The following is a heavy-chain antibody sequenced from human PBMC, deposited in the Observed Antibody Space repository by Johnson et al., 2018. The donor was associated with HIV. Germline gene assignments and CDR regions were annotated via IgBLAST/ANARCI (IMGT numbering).Heavy chain of an antibody. V-gene: IGHV3-33*03. CDR2: IWHDGRDV. D-gene: IGHD5-12*01. CDR1: GFTFSSYG. J-gene: IGHJ3*02. Sequence: HVQLVESGGGVVQPGTSLRLSCAASGFTFSSYGIHWVRQAPGKGLEWVAFIWHDGRDVYYADSVKGRFTVSRDNSKNAVYLQMNSLGAGDTAVYYCAKDQHGPLVPTVMRYDAFDIWGQGTMVTVSS. CDR3: AKDQHGPLVPTVMRYDAFDI.